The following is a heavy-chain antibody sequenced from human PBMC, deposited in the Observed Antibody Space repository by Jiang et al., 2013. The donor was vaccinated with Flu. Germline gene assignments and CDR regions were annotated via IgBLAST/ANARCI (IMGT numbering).Heavy chain of an antibody. Sequence: VQLVESGGGLVQPGGSLRLSCAASGFTFSDHYMDWVRQAPGKGLEWVGRNRNKAKSYTTDYAASVKGRFTISRDDSKNSLYLQMNSLKSEDTAVYYCAAYCAGDCRIKTDYWGQGTLVTVSS. D-gene: IGHD2-21*02. CDR1: GFTFSDHY. CDR2: NRNKAKSYTT. V-gene: IGHV3-72*01. CDR3: AAYCAGDCRIKTDY. J-gene: IGHJ4*02.